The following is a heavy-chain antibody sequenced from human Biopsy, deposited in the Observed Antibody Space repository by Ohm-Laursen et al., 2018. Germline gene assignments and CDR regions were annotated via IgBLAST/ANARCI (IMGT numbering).Heavy chain of an antibody. J-gene: IGHJ4*02. Sequence: SLRLSCAASGFTFRNYAMNWVRQAPGKGLEWVSGISDTGGKIYYADSVKGRFTITRDNSKSTLYLQMNNLRAEDTAVFYCAKDLRNNNWGVENWGQGTLVTVSS. CDR3: AKDLRNNNWGVEN. CDR1: GFTFRNYA. D-gene: IGHD7-27*01. V-gene: IGHV3-23*01. CDR2: ISDTGGKI.